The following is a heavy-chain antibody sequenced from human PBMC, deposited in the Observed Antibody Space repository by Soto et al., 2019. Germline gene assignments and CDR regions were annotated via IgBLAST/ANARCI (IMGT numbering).Heavy chain of an antibody. CDR3: ARRYEWTGGGYFDY. CDR1: RSLISSGNDH. Sequence: QVQLQESGPGLVKPSQTLSLTCTVSRSLISSGNDHWGWIRQQPGKGLEWIGYVSNSGTPYYNPSLRSRVTISIDTSKKQFSLNLSSVTAADTAVYYCARRYEWTGGGYFDYWGQGNLVTVSS. D-gene: IGHD2-8*01. J-gene: IGHJ4*02. CDR2: VSNSGTP. V-gene: IGHV4-31*03.